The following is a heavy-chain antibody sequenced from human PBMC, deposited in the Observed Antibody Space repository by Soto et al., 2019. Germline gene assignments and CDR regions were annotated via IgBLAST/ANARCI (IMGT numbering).Heavy chain of an antibody. V-gene: IGHV5-51*01. CDR2: IYPGDSDT. D-gene: IGHD2-21*02. Sequence: XDSLTISCKGSGYSFTSYWIGWVRQMPGKGLEWMGIIYPGDSDTRYSPSFQGQVTISADKSISTAYLQWSSLKASDTAMYYCARPFCGGDCSDDYWGQGTLVTVSS. J-gene: IGHJ4*02. CDR1: GYSFTSYW. CDR3: ARPFCGGDCSDDY.